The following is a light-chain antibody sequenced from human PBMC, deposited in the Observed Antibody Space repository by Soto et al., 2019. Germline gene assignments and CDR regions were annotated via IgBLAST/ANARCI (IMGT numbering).Light chain of an antibody. CDR1: TSDIGTYSY. Sequence: QSALTQPASVSGSPGQSITISCTGTTSDIGTYSYVSWYQQHAGKAPKLIIYEVSHRPSGVSNRFSGSKSGSTASLTISGLQAEDEAHYYCCSSTGISPLLFANGTKVTVL. CDR3: CSSTGISPLL. J-gene: IGLJ1*01. V-gene: IGLV2-14*01. CDR2: EVS.